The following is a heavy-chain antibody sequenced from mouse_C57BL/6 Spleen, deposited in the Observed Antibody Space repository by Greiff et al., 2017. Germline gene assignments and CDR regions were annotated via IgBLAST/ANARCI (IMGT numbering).Heavy chain of an antibody. CDR1: GYTFTSYW. V-gene: IGHV1-64*01. CDR3: ARGPYDSTCYALAY. CDR2: INASSGST. Sequence: VHLQQPGAELVKPGASVKLSCKASGYTFTSYWMPWVKQRPGQGLEWVGMINASSGSTNYKEKVKSKATLTVDKSSSTAYMQLSSLTSEDSAVYYCARGPYDSTCYALAYWGQGTSVTVSA. J-gene: IGHJ4*01. D-gene: IGHD2-12*01.